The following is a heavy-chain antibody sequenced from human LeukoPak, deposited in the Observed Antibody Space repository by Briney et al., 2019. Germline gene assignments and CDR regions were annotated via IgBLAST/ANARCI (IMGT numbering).Heavy chain of an antibody. V-gene: IGHV4-34*01. Sequence: SSETLSLTCAVYGGSFSGYYWSWIRQPPGKGLEWIGEINHSGSTNYNPSLKSRVTISVDTPKNQFSLKLSSVTAADTAVYYCARVGALLWFGELNWFDPWGQGTLVTVSS. J-gene: IGHJ5*02. CDR3: ARVGALLWFGELNWFDP. CDR1: GGSFSGYY. D-gene: IGHD3-10*01. CDR2: INHSGST.